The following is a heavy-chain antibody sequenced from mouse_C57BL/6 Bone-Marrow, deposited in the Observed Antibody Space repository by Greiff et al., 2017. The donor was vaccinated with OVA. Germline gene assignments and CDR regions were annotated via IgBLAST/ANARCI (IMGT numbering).Heavy chain of an antibody. CDR3: ARSNGNYPYYAMDY. J-gene: IGHJ4*01. Sequence: QVQLQQPGAELVKPGASVKLSCKASGYTFTSYWMQWVKQRPGQGLEWIGEIDPSDSYTNYNQKFKGKATLTVDTSSSTAYMQLSSLTSEDSVVYYCARSNGNYPYYAMDYWGQGTSVTVSS. V-gene: IGHV1-50*01. CDR2: IDPSDSYT. D-gene: IGHD2-1*01. CDR1: GYTFTSYW.